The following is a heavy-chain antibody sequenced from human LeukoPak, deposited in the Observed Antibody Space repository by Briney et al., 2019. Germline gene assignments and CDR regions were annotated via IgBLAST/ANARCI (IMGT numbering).Heavy chain of an antibody. CDR3: AKGFGGMITFGGVPGY. V-gene: IGHV3-23*01. CDR2: ISGSGGST. J-gene: IGHJ4*02. CDR1: GFTFSSYA. D-gene: IGHD3-16*01. Sequence: GGSLRLSCAASGFTFSSYAMSWVRQAPGKGLEWVSAISGSGGSTYYADSVRGRFAIPRDNSKNTLYLQMNSLRAEETAVYYCAKGFGGMITFGGVPGYWGQGTLVTVSS.